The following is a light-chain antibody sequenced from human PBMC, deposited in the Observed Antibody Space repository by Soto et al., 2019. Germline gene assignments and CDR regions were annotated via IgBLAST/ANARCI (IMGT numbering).Light chain of an antibody. CDR1: SSDLGRYDF. V-gene: IGLV2-14*01. CDR3: SSYTTSSTYV. Sequence: QSALTQPASVSGSPGQSITISCTGTSSDLGRYDFVSWYQQHPGKAPKLMIYEVSNRPSGVSDRFSGSKSGNTASLTISGLQAEDEADYYCSSYTTSSTYVFVTGTKVTVL. J-gene: IGLJ1*01. CDR2: EVS.